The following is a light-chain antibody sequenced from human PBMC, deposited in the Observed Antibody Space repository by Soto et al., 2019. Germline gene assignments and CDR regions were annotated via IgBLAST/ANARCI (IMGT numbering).Light chain of an antibody. V-gene: IGKV3-20*01. CDR2: GAF. J-gene: IGKJ2*03. Sequence: EIVLTQSPGTLSLFPGERATLSCRASQSVSSRHLAWYRQKPGQSPSPLIYGAFNRATGIPDRFSGSGSATDFTLTISRLEHSEFALYYCILYGDSPPAYSFGRGMKL. CDR1: QSVSSRH. CDR3: ILYGDSPPAYS.